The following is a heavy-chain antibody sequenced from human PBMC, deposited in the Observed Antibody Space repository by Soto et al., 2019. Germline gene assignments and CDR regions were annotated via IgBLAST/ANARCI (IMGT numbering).Heavy chain of an antibody. J-gene: IGHJ4*02. D-gene: IGHD3-16*02. CDR1: GYTFTSYY. CDR2: MNPNSGNT. V-gene: IGHV1-8*02. CDR3: ARGVGDYVWGSYHYDY. Sequence: ASVKVSCKASGYTFTSYYMHWVRQAPGQGLEWMGWMNPNSGNTGYAQKFQGRVTMTRNTSISTAYMELSSLRSEDTAVYYCARGVGDYVWGSYHYDYWGQGTLVTVPQ.